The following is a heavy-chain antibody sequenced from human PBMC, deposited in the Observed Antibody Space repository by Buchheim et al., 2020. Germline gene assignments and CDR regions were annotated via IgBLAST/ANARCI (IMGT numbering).Heavy chain of an antibody. CDR3: ARHPYGTNGVCYSYYYGMDV. CDR1: GGSFSGYY. V-gene: IGHV4-34*01. CDR2: INHSGST. Sequence: QVQLQQWGAGLLKPSETLSLTCAVYGGSFSGYYWSWIRQPPGKGLEWIGEINHSGSTNYNPSLKSRVTISVDTSKNQFSLKLSSVTAADTAVYYCARHPYGTNGVCYSYYYGMDVWGKGTT. D-gene: IGHD2-8*01. J-gene: IGHJ6*04.